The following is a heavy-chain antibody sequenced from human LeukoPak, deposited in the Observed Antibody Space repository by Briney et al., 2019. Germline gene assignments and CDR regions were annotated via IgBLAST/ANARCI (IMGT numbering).Heavy chain of an antibody. CDR3: ARFPCTGDSCYSGIRAFDI. CDR2: INHSGST. V-gene: IGHV4-34*01. J-gene: IGHJ3*02. CDR1: GGSFSGYY. Sequence: KPSETLSLTCAVYGGSFSGYYWSWIRQPPGKGLEWIGEINHSGSTNYNPSLKSRVTISVDTSKNQFSLRLSSVTAADTAVYYCARFPCTGDSCYSGIRAFDIWGQGTMVTVSS. D-gene: IGHD2-15*01.